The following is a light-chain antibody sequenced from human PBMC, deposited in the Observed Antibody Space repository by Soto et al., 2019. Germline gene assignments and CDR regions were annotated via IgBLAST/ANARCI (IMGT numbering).Light chain of an antibody. Sequence: QSVLTQPPSVSGAPGQSVTISCTGSSSNIGAGYDVHWYQQLPGTAPKLLIYGNINRPSGVSDRFSGSKSGTSASLAISGLQPEDEAEYYCQSNDNRLSASKIFGTGTKVTVL. CDR1: SSNIGAGYD. J-gene: IGLJ1*01. V-gene: IGLV1-40*01. CDR3: QSNDNRLSASKI. CDR2: GNI.